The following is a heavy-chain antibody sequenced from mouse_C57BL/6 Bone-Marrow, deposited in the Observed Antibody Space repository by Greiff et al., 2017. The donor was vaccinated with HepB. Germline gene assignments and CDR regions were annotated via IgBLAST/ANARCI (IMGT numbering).Heavy chain of an antibody. Sequence: VKLQQSGAELVKPGASVKISCKASGYAFSSYWMNWVKQRPGKGLEWIGQIYPGDGDTNYNGKFKGKATLTADKSSSTAYMQLSSLTSEDSAVYFCARRDDGYCWYFDVWGTGTTVTVSS. V-gene: IGHV1-80*01. CDR3: ARRDDGYCWYFDV. CDR1: GYAFSSYW. CDR2: IYPGDGDT. J-gene: IGHJ1*03. D-gene: IGHD2-3*01.